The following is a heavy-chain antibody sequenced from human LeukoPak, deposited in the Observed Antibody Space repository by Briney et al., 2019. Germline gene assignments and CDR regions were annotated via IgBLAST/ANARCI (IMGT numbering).Heavy chain of an antibody. D-gene: IGHD6-19*01. J-gene: IGHJ4*02. V-gene: IGHV1-46*01. CDR1: GYTFTGYY. CDR3: ATDSAVAGAFDY. Sequence: ASVKVSCKASGYTFTGYYMHWVRQAPGQGLEWMGIINPSGGSTSYAQKFQGRVTMTEDTSTDTAYMELSSLRSEDTAVYYCATDSAVAGAFDYWGQGTLVTVSS. CDR2: INPSGGST.